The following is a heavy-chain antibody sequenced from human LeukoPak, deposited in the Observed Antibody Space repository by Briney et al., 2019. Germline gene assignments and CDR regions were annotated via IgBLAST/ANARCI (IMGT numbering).Heavy chain of an antibody. J-gene: IGHJ4*02. CDR3: ARDGGLDYYDSSGYYEGSDY. D-gene: IGHD3-22*01. CDR1: GGTFSSYA. CDR2: IILIFGTE. Sequence: SVKVSCKASGGTFSSYAISWVRQAPGQGLEWMGRIILIFGTENYAQKFQGRVTITTDESTSTAYMELSSLRSEDPAVYYCARDGGLDYYDSSGYYEGSDYWGQGTLVTVSS. V-gene: IGHV1-69*05.